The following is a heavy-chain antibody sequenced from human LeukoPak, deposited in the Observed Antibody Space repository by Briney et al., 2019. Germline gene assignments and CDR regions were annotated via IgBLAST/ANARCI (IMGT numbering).Heavy chain of an antibody. CDR1: GFTFSDHY. CDR2: IRYDGSNK. V-gene: IGHV3-30*02. CDR3: AKDRREFDY. D-gene: IGHD1-26*01. J-gene: IGHJ4*02. Sequence: GGSLRLSCAASGFTFSDHYMDWVRQAPGKGLEWVAFIRYDGSNKYYADSVKGRFTISRDNSKNTLYLQMNSLRAEDTAVYYCAKDRREFDYWGQGTLVTVSS.